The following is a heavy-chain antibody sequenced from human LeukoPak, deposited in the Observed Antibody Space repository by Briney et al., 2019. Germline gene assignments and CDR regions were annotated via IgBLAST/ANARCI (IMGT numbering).Heavy chain of an antibody. CDR2: INPNSGGT. CDR3: ARDRECLYYYYGMDV. D-gene: IGHD2/OR15-2a*01. V-gene: IGHV1-2*02. CDR1: GYTFTGYY. Sequence: ASVKVSCKASGYTFTGYYMHWVRQAPGQGLEWMGWINPNSGGTNYAQKFQGRVTMTRDTSISTAYMELSRLRSDDTAVYYCARDRECLYYYYGMDVWGQGTTVTVSS. J-gene: IGHJ6*02.